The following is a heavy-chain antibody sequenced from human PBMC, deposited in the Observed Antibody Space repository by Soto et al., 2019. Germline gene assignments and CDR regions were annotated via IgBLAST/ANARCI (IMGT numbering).Heavy chain of an antibody. CDR2: ISAYNGNT. CDR3: ARSPPPDDFWSGGKEYDY. J-gene: IGHJ4*02. D-gene: IGHD3-3*01. CDR1: GYTFTMYG. Sequence: ASVKVSCKASGYTFTMYGISCVRQSPGQWLEWMGCISAYNGNTNYAQKLQGRVTMTTDTSTSTAYMELRSLRSDDTAVYYCARSPPPDDFWSGGKEYDYWGQGTLVTVSS. V-gene: IGHV1-18*04.